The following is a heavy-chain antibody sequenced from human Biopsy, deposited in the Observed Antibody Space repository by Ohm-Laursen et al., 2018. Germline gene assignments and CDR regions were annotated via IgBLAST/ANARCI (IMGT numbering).Heavy chain of an antibody. J-gene: IGHJ6*02. CDR2: ITPESGGT. Sequence: SVNASCQASGSTFTAYNIQWVRQAPGHGLEWTGWITPESGGTDYAQKLRGRVSMTRDMSINTVYMELKTLTSHDTAVYYCVKATDGKRYGMDVWGQGTTVTVSS. D-gene: IGHD5-24*01. V-gene: IGHV1-2*02. CDR3: VKATDGKRYGMDV. CDR1: GSTFTAYN.